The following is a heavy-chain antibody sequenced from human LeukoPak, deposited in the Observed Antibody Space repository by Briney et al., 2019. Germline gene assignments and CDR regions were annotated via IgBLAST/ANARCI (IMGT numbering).Heavy chain of an antibody. CDR2: ISGSGGST. J-gene: IGHJ3*02. D-gene: IGHD6-19*01. V-gene: IGHV3-23*01. CDR1: GFTFSSYA. CDR3: ARVADSSLDAFDI. Sequence: GGSLRLSCAASGFTFSSYAMSWVRQAPGKGLEWVSAISGSGGSTYYADSVKGRFTISRDNAKNSLYLQLNSLRAQDTAVYYCARVADSSLDAFDIWGQGTMVTVSS.